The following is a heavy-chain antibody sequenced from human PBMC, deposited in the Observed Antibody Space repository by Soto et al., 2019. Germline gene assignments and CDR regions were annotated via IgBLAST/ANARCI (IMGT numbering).Heavy chain of an antibody. V-gene: IGHV1-69*13. J-gene: IGHJ5*02. D-gene: IGHD6-6*01. CDR2: IIPIFGTA. Sequence: SVKVSCKASGGTFSSYAISWVRQAPGQGLEWMGGIIPIFGTANYAQKSQGRVTITADESTSTAYMELSSLRSEDTAVYYCANLQADSSSSGPGWFDPWGQGTLVTVS. CDR1: GGTFSSYA. CDR3: ANLQADSSSSGPGWFDP.